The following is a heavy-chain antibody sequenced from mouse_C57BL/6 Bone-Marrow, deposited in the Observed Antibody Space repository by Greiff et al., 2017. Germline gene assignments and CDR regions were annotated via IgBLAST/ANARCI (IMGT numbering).Heavy chain of an antibody. D-gene: IGHD2-1*01. V-gene: IGHV1-15*01. CDR1: GYTFTDYE. CDR3: TRPHYGNGDFDY. CDR2: IDPETGGT. Sequence: VQLQQSGAELVRPGASVTLSCKASGYTFTDYEMHWVKQTPVHGLEWIGAIDPETGGTAYNQKFKGKAILTADKSSSTAYMELRSLTSEDSAVYFCTRPHYGNGDFDYWVQGTTLTVSS. J-gene: IGHJ2*01.